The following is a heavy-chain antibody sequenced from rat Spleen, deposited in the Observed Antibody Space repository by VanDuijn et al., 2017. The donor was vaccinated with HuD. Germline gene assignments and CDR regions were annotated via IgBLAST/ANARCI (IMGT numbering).Heavy chain of an antibody. CDR2: IIYDDSRT. D-gene: IGHD4-3*01. Sequence: EVQLVESGGGLVQPGRSLKLSCAASGFTFSDYNMAWVRQAPKKGLEWVATIIYDDSRTYYRDSVKGRFTISRDNAKSTLCLQMDSLRSEDTATYYCASPYDSGYTGYVMDAWGQGASVTVSS. CDR3: ASPYDSGYTGYVMDA. CDR1: GFTFSDYN. J-gene: IGHJ4*01. V-gene: IGHV5S10*01.